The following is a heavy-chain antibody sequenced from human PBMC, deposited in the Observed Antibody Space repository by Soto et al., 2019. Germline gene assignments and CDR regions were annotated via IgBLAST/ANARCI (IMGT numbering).Heavy chain of an antibody. CDR3: AREKLDYDDSSGYLNIDY. CDR1: GFTFSSYG. Sequence: QVQLVESGGGVVQPGRSLRLSCAASGFTFSSYGMHWVRQAPGKGLEWVAVIWYDGSNKYYADSVKGRFTISRDNSKNPLYLQMNSLRAEDTAVYYCAREKLDYDDSSGYLNIDYWGQGTLVTVSS. CDR2: IWYDGSNK. D-gene: IGHD3-22*01. V-gene: IGHV3-33*01. J-gene: IGHJ4*02.